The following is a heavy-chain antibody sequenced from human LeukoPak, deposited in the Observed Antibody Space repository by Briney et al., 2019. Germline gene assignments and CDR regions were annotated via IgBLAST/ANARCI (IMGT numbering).Heavy chain of an antibody. CDR1: GFTFSRHR. CDR3: ASRPPSETYFAVFDY. D-gene: IGHD1-26*01. CDR2: IRSSNSVI. V-gene: IGHV3-48*01. J-gene: IGHJ4*02. Sequence: GGSLRLSCAASGFTFSRHRMNWVRQAPGKGLEWVSYIRSSNSVIYYADSVKGRFTISRDNSKNTLYLQMNNLRAEDTAVYYCASRPPSETYFAVFDYWGQGTLVTVSS.